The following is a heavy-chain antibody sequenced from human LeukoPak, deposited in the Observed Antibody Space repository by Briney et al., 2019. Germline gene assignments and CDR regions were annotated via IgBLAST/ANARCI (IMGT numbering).Heavy chain of an antibody. V-gene: IGHV3-30-3*01. CDR3: ARGLGLGDGFHLNQ. J-gene: IGHJ4*02. Sequence: PGGSLRLSCVASGFSFSGSSMHWVRQAPGKGLEWVAVISYDGSETYYADSGKGRLTISRDTSKNTLCLQMNNLRTEDTAVYYCARGLGLGDGFHLNQWGQGTLVTVSS. CDR1: GFSFSGSS. D-gene: IGHD5-24*01. CDR2: ISYDGSET.